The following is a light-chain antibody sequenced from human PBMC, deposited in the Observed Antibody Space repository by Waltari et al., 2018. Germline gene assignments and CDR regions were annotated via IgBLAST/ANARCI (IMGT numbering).Light chain of an antibody. V-gene: IGLV2-14*03. CDR1: SSDVGGYNY. CDR2: DVN. CDR3: TSYTSSSTYV. Sequence: QSALTQPASVSGSPGQSITISCTGTSSDVGGYNYVSWYQHHTVKAPKLMIYDVNKRPSGVSDRFSGSKSGNTASLTISGLQTEDEADYYCTSYTSSSTYVFGIGTKVTVL. J-gene: IGLJ1*01.